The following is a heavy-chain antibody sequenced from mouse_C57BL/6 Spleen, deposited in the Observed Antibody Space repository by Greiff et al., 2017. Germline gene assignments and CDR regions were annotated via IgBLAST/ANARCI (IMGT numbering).Heavy chain of an antibody. CDR3: ARSRLGDY. Sequence: LQQPGAELVKPGASVKLSCKASGYTFTSYWMQWVKQRPGQGLEWIGEIDPSDSYTNYNQKFKGKATLTVDTSSSTAYMQLSSLTSEDSAVYYCARSRLGDYWGQGTTLTVSS. CDR1: GYTFTSYW. J-gene: IGHJ2*01. CDR2: IDPSDSYT. V-gene: IGHV1-50*01. D-gene: IGHD4-1*01.